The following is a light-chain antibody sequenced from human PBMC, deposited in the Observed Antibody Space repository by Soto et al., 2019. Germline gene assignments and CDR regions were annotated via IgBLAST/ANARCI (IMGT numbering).Light chain of an antibody. CDR3: QQYGSSPQT. J-gene: IGKJ4*01. CDR1: QSVSSSY. CDR2: GAS. V-gene: IGKV3-20*01. Sequence: EIVLTQSPGTLSLSPGERATLSCRASQSVSSSYLAWYQQKPGQAPRLLIYGASSRATGIPDRLSGSGSGTDFTLTISRLEPEDFAVYYCQQYGSSPQTFGGGTKVDIK.